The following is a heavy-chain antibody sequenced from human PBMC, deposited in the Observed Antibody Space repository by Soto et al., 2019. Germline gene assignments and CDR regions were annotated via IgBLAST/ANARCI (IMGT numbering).Heavy chain of an antibody. CDR1: GGSISSSSYY. J-gene: IGHJ4*02. CDR3: ARHGGGWLQLGSPYYFDY. Sequence: QLQLQESGPGLVKPSETLSLTCTVSGGSISSSSYYWGXXXXXPXKGLEWIGSIYYSGSTYXNPSLKSRVTISVDTSKNQFSLKLSSVTAADTAVYYCARHGGGWLQLGSPYYFDYRGQGTLVTVSS. V-gene: IGHV4-39*01. D-gene: IGHD5-12*01. CDR2: IYYSGST.